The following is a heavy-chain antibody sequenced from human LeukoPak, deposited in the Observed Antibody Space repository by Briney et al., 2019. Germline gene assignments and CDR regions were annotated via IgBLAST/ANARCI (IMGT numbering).Heavy chain of an antibody. J-gene: IGHJ4*02. CDR3: ARRGDYGDYDNDY. CDR2: ITFSSSYI. D-gene: IGHD4-17*01. Sequence: GGSLRLSCAASGFSFRTHSMNWVRQAPGKGLEWVSSITFSSSYIFYADSVKGRFTTFRDNAKNSLYLLMDSLSAEDTAVYYCARRGDYGDYDNDYWGQGTLVTVSS. CDR1: GFSFRTHS. V-gene: IGHV3-21*01.